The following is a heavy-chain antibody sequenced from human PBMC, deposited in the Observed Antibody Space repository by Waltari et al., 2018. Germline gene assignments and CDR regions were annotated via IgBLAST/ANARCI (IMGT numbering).Heavy chain of an antibody. D-gene: IGHD3-22*01. CDR1: GFTFGDYA. Sequence: ESGGGLVQPGRSLRLSCTASGFTFGDYAMSWFRQAPGKGLEWVGFIRSKAYGGTTEYAASVKGRFTISRDDSKSIAYLQMNSLKTEDTAVYYCTRVGPHYYDSSGSDDAFDIWGQGTMVTVSS. V-gene: IGHV3-49*03. CDR2: IRSKAYGGTT. CDR3: TRVGPHYYDSSGSDDAFDI. J-gene: IGHJ3*02.